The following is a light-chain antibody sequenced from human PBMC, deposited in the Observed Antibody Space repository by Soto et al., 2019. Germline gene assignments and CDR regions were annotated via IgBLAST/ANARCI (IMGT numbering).Light chain of an antibody. J-gene: IGLJ1*01. CDR2: EVS. CDR3: FSYTSSGTYV. CDR1: SSDVGNYKY. Sequence: QSALTQPASVSGSPGQSITISCTGTSSDVGNYKYVSWCQQHPGKAPKLMIYEVSNRPSGVSNRFSGSKSGNTASLTISGIQAEDETDYYCFSYTSSGTYVFGTGT. V-gene: IGLV2-14*01.